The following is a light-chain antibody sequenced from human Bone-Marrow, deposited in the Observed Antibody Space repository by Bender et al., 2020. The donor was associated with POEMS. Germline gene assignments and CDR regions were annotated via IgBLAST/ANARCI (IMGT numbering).Light chain of an antibody. CDR2: DVT. J-gene: IGLJ1*01. Sequence: QSALTQPASVSGSPGQSITISCTGSSSDIGGYDYVSWYQQHPGKAPKLLIYDVTNRPSGVSNRFSGSKSGSTASLTISGLQAEDEADYYCCSYAGTYSYVFGSGTKVTVL. CDR3: CSYAGTYSYV. V-gene: IGLV2-14*03. CDR1: SSDIGGYDY.